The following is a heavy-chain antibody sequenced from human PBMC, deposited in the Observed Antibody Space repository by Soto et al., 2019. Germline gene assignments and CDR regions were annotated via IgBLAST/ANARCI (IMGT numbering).Heavy chain of an antibody. J-gene: IGHJ3*02. CDR3: AASPGRVLHDFFDI. D-gene: IGHD1-26*01. CDR1: GFTFSSYW. CDR2: IKQDGSEK. V-gene: IGHV3-7*01. Sequence: GGSLRLSCAASGFTFSSYWMSWVRQAPGKGLEWVANIKQDGSEKYYVDSVKGRFTISLDNAKNSLYLQMNSLRAEDSAVFFFAASPGRVLHDFFDIWVDVTIVAVS.